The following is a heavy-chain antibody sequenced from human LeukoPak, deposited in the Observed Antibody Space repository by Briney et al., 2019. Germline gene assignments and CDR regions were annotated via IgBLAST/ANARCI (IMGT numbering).Heavy chain of an antibody. CDR2: ISWNSGSI. CDR1: GFTFDDYA. CDR3: AKDPNYDILTGCIDY. Sequence: GRSLRLSCAASGFTFDDYAMHWVRQAPGKGLEWVSGISWNSGSIGYADSVKGRFTISRDNAKNSLYLQMNSLRAEDTALYYCAKDPNYDILTGCIDYWGQGTLVTVSS. J-gene: IGHJ4*02. V-gene: IGHV3-9*01. D-gene: IGHD3-9*01.